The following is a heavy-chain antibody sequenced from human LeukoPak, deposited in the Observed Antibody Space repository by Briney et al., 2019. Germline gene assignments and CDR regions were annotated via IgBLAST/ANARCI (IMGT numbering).Heavy chain of an antibody. Sequence: SVKVSCKASVGTFSSYAISWVRQAPGQGLERVGGIIPIFGTANYAQKFQGRVTITTDESTSTAYMELSSLRSEDTAVYYCATVPAAMWEIYFQHWGQGTLVTVSS. V-gene: IGHV1-69*05. D-gene: IGHD2-2*01. CDR1: VGTFSSYA. J-gene: IGHJ1*01. CDR3: ATVPAAMWEIYFQH. CDR2: IIPIFGTA.